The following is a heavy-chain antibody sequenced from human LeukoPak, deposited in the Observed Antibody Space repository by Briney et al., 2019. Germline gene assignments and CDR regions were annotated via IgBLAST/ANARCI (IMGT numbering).Heavy chain of an antibody. CDR3: ARGRVWLYGSGSGSGY. V-gene: IGHV3-30*04. J-gene: IGHJ4*02. CDR2: ISYDGSNK. CDR1: GFTFSHYA. Sequence: GGSLRLSCAASGFTFSHYAMHWVRQAPGKGLEWVAVISYDGSNKDYADSVKGRFTISRDNSNNTLHLQMNSLRAEDTAMYYCARGRVWLYGSGSGSGYWGQGTLVTVSS. D-gene: IGHD3-10*01.